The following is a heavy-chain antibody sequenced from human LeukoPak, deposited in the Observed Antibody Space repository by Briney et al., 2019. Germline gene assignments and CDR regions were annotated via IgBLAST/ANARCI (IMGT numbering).Heavy chain of an antibody. CDR1: GFTFSSFS. D-gene: IGHD5-18*01. CDR3: ASTPLKIQPAA. V-gene: IGHV3-21*01. J-gene: IGHJ4*02. CDR2: ISPSGSLI. Sequence: GGSLRLSCAASGFTFSSFSMNWVRQAPGKGLEWVSSISPSGSLISYADSVKGRFTISRDNTYNSVYLQMSSLRVEDTGVYYCASTPLKIQPAAWGQGTLVAVSS.